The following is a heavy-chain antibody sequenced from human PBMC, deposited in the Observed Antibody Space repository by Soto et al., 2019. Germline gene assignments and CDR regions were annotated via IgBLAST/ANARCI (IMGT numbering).Heavy chain of an antibody. CDR2: IYYSGST. V-gene: IGHV4-61*01. D-gene: IGHD5-12*01. Sequence: SETLSLTCTVSGGSVSSGSYYWSWIRQPPGKGLEWIGYIYYSGSTNYNPSLKSRVTISVDTSKNQFSLKLSSVTAADTAVYYCAREGRDGYNVVPRRTDYWGQGTLVTVSS. CDR1: GGSVSSGSYY. CDR3: AREGRDGYNVVPRRTDY. J-gene: IGHJ4*02.